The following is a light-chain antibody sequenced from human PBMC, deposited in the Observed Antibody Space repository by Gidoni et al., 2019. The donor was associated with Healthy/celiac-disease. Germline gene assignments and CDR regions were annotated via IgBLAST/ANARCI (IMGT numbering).Light chain of an antibody. CDR1: SSDVGGYNY. CDR2: EVR. J-gene: IGLJ2*01. CDR3: SSYAGSNNLV. Sequence: SALTQPPSASGSPGQSVTISCTGTSSDVGGYNYVSWYQQHPGKAPKLMIYEVRQRPAGVPDLFSGSKSGNTASLTVSGLQAEDEADYYCSSYAGSNNLVFGGGTKLTVL. V-gene: IGLV2-8*01.